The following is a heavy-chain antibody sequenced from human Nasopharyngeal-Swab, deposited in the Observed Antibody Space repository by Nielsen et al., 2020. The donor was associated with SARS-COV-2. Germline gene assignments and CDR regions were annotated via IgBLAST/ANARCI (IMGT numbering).Heavy chain of an antibody. Sequence: GGSLRLSCAASGFTFSSYSMNWVRQAPGKGLEWVSSISSSSSYIYYADSVKGRFTISRDNAKNSLYLQMNSLRAEDTAVYYCAREGDYGDYLVDYWGQGTLVTVSS. V-gene: IGHV3-21*04. CDR1: GFTFSSYS. J-gene: IGHJ4*02. CDR2: ISSSSSYI. D-gene: IGHD4-17*01. CDR3: AREGDYGDYLVDY.